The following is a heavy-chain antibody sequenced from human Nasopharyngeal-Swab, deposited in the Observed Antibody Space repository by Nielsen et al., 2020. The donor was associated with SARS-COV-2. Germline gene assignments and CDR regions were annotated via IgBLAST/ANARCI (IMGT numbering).Heavy chain of an antibody. J-gene: IGHJ6*02. CDR1: GLTFRNAW. V-gene: IGHV3-15*01. CDR2: TKSKTDGGAT. Sequence: GESLKISCAASGLTFRNAWMNWVRQVPGRGLEWVGRTKSKTDGGATDYAAPVKGRFSISRDDSKNTIYVQMNSLKAEDTAVYYCTTYYGDSHSYFYYHAMDVWGQGTTVTVSS. CDR3: TTYYGDSHSYFYYHAMDV. D-gene: IGHD4-17*01.